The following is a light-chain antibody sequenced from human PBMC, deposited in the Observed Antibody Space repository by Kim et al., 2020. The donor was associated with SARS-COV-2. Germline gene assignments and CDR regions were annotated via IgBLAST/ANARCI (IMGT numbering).Light chain of an antibody. J-gene: IGLJ3*02. Sequence: QTVTFCGARSSDVGGTNYVSWYQQHPGKAPKLIIYGNNQRPSGVPDRFSGSKSGTAASLTITGLQSEDEADYYCTSWNNSLSGRVFGGGTKLTVL. CDR1: SDVGGTNY. CDR3: TSWNNSLSGRV. CDR2: GNN. V-gene: IGLV1-47*01.